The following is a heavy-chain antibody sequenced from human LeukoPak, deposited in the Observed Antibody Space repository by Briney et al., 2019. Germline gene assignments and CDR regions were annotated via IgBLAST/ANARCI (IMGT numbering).Heavy chain of an antibody. V-gene: IGHV1-69*13. CDR1: GGTFSSYA. D-gene: IGHD5-18*01. CDR2: IIPIFGTA. J-gene: IGHJ4*02. CDR3: ARPDRYGCFDY. Sequence: ASVKVSCKASGGTFSSYAISWVRQAPGQGLEWMGGIIPIFGTANHAQKFQGRVTITADESTSTAYMELSSLRSEDTAVYYCARPDRYGCFDYWGQGTLVTVSS.